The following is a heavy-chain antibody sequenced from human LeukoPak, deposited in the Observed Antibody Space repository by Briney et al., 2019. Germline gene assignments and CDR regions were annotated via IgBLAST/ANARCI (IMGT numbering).Heavy chain of an antibody. Sequence: PSETLSLTCTVSGGSISSSSDYWGWIRQPPGKGLEWIGNIYYSGSTNYNPSLKSRVTISVDTSKNQFSLKLSSVTAADTAVYYCARRLRGIYYGSGSYYHGYYFDYWGQGTLVTVSS. D-gene: IGHD3-10*01. CDR1: GGSISSSSDY. CDR3: ARRLRGIYYGSGSYYHGYYFDY. V-gene: IGHV4-39*07. J-gene: IGHJ4*02. CDR2: IYYSGST.